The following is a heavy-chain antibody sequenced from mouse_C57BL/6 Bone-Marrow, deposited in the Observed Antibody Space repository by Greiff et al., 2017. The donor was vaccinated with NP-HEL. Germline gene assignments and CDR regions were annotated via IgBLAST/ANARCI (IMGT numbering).Heavy chain of an antibody. D-gene: IGHD2-4*01. Sequence: EVQLQQSGAELVRPGASVKLSCTASGFNFKDDYMHWVKQRPEQGLEWIGWIDPENGDTEYASKFQGKATITADTSSNTAYLQLSSLTSEDTAVYYCTTYYDPFDYWGQGTTLTVSS. CDR2: IDPENGDT. CDR3: TTYYDPFDY. V-gene: IGHV14-4*01. J-gene: IGHJ2*01. CDR1: GFNFKDDY.